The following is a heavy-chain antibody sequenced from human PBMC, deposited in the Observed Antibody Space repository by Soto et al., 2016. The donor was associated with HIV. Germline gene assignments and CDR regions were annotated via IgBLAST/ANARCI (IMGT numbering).Heavy chain of an antibody. CDR1: GDSLNLYQ. CDR3: ARGLYGSGNNVVGYYYYYMDV. Sequence: QVQLQQSGPGLVRPSQTLSLTCTVSGDSLNLYQWNWVRQTPGKGVEWIGDVDYSETTHYNPSLKRRVTISLDKSRKQFSLELTSMTTADTAVYFCARGLYGSGNNVVGYYYYYMDVWGRGLRSRLL. J-gene: IGHJ6*03. D-gene: IGHD3-10*01. CDR2: VDYSETT. V-gene: IGHV4-59*01.